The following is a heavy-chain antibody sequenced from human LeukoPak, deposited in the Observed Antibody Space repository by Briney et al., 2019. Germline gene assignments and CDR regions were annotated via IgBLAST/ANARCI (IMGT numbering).Heavy chain of an antibody. D-gene: IGHD3-10*01. Sequence: SETLSLTCNVSGDSIRNYYWSWIRQPPGKGLEWIGYIYYIGSTNYNPSLKSRVTISVDTSKNQFSLKLSSVTAADTAVYYCARALYYYGSGSYSDYWGQGTLVTVSS. CDR2: IYYIGST. CDR1: GDSIRNYY. V-gene: IGHV4-59*08. J-gene: IGHJ4*02. CDR3: ARALYYYGSGSYSDY.